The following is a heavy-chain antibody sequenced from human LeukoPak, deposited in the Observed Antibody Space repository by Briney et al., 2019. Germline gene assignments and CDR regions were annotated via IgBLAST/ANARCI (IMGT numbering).Heavy chain of an antibody. J-gene: IGHJ4*02. CDR2: IYYSGST. CDR3: ASQSFSRWFGGDYFDY. Sequence: PSETLSLTCTVSGYSISSGYYWSWIRQPPGKGLEWIGYIYYSGSTNYNPSLKSRVTISVDTSKNQFSLKLSSVTAADTAVYYCASQSFSRWFGGDYFDYWGQGTLVTVSS. D-gene: IGHD3-10*01. CDR1: GYSISSGYY. V-gene: IGHV4-61*01.